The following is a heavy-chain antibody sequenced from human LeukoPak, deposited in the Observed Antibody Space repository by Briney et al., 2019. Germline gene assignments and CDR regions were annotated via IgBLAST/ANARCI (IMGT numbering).Heavy chain of an antibody. J-gene: IGHJ6*02. Sequence: GGSLRLSCAAPGFTFSSYGMHWVRQAPGKGLEWVAVISYDGSNKYYADSVKGRFTISRDNSKNTLYLQMNSLRAEDTAVYYCAKDIAGKYYYYGMDVWGQGTTVTVSS. CDR3: AKDIAGKYYYYGMDV. D-gene: IGHD1-1*01. CDR2: ISYDGSNK. V-gene: IGHV3-30*18. CDR1: GFTFSSYG.